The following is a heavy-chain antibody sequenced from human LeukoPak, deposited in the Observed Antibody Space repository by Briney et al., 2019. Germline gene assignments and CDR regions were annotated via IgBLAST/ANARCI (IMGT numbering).Heavy chain of an antibody. V-gene: IGHV4-30-2*01. CDR1: GGSISSGGYS. CDR2: IYHSGST. Sequence: SETLSLTCAVSGGSISSGGYSWSWIRQPPGKGLEWIGYIYHSGSTYYNPSLKSRVTISVDRSKNQFSLKLSSVTAADTAVYYCARVGFYYYYGMDVWGQGTTVTVSS. CDR3: ARVGFYYYYGMDV. J-gene: IGHJ6*02.